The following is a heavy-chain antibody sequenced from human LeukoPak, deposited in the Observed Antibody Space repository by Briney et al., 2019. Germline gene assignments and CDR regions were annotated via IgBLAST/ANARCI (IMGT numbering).Heavy chain of an antibody. CDR1: GGSISSYY. CDR3: ARPSRPGGYSYGYDAFDV. Sequence: SETLSLTCTVSGGSISSYYWSWIRQPPGKGLEWIGYIYYSGSTNYNPSLKSRVTISVDTSKNQFSLKLSSVTAADTAVYYCARPSRPGGYSYGYDAFDVWGQGTMVTVSS. CDR2: IYYSGST. V-gene: IGHV4-59*08. D-gene: IGHD5-18*01. J-gene: IGHJ3*01.